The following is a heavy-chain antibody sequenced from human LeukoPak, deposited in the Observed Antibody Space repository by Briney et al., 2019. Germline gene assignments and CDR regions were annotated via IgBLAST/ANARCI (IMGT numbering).Heavy chain of an antibody. CDR2: IYSSGST. Sequence: SETLSLTCTVSGGSINNYYWSWIRQPPGKGLEWIGYIYSSGSTNYNPSLKSRVTISVDTSKNQFSLKLNSVTAADTAVYYCARDGKAFDIWGQGTMVTVSS. CDR1: GGSINNYY. J-gene: IGHJ3*02. V-gene: IGHV4-59*01. CDR3: ARDGKAFDI. D-gene: IGHD1-1*01.